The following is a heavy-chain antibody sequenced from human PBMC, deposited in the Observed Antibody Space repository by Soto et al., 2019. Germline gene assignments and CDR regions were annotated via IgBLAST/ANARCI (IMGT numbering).Heavy chain of an antibody. Sequence: GGSLRPSCAASGFTFSDYYMSWIRQAPGKGLEWLSYISTSGSTIYYADSLKGRFTISRDNAKNSLYLQMNSLRAEDTAVYYCARGLRTYYFDFWGQGVLVTVSS. CDR1: GFTFSDYY. CDR2: ISTSGSTI. V-gene: IGHV3-11*01. J-gene: IGHJ4*02. CDR3: ARGLRTYYFDF. D-gene: IGHD5-18*01.